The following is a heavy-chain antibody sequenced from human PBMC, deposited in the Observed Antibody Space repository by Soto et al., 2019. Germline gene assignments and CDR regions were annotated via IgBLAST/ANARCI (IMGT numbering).Heavy chain of an antibody. CDR3: AKGSGSYYYYYGMDV. J-gene: IGHJ6*02. CDR2: ISYDGSNK. D-gene: IGHD1-26*01. V-gene: IGHV3-30*18. Sequence: GGSLRLSCAASGFTFSSYGMHWVRQAPGKGLEWVAVISYDGSNKYYADSVRGRFTISRDNSKNTLYLQMNSLRAEDTAVYYCAKGSGSYYYYYGMDVWGQGTTVTVSS. CDR1: GFTFSSYG.